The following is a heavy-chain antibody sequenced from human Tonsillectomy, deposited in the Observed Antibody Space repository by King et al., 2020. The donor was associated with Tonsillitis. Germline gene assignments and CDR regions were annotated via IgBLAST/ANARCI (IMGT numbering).Heavy chain of an antibody. CDR3: ARGRGGYCSGGSCYSALNDAFDI. V-gene: IGHV4-34*01. Sequence: VQLQQWGAGLLKPSETLSLTYAVYGGSFSGYYWSWIRQPPGKGLEWIGEINHSGSTNYNPSLKSRVTISVDTSKNQFSRKRSPVTAADTAVYYCARGRGGYCSGGSCYSALNDAFDIWGQGTMVTVSS. J-gene: IGHJ3*02. CDR1: GGSFSGYY. D-gene: IGHD2-15*01. CDR2: INHSGST.